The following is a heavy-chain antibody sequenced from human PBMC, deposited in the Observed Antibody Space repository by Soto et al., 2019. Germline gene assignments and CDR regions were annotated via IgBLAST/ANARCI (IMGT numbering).Heavy chain of an antibody. CDR3: ARNYLIVVVPAAMLVLVAFVGYYYMDV. J-gene: IGHJ6*03. CDR2: INHSGST. D-gene: IGHD2-2*01. V-gene: IGHV4-34*01. Sequence: SETLSLTCAVYGGSFSGYYWSWIRQPPGKGLEWIGEINHSGSTNYNPSLKSRVTISVDTSKNQFSLKLSSVTAADTAVYYCARNYLIVVVPAAMLVLVAFVGYYYMDVWGKGTTVTVSS. CDR1: GGSFSGYY.